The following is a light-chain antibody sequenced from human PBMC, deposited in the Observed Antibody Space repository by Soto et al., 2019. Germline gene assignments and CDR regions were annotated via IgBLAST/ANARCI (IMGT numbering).Light chain of an antibody. CDR2: AAS. CDR1: QSISRY. Sequence: DIQMTQSPSSLSASVGDRVTITCRASQSISRYLNRYHQKPAKAPKLLIYAASSLQSGVPSRFSGSGSGTDFTLTISSLEPEDFAVYYCQPRSNWPITFGQGTRLEIK. V-gene: IGKV1-39*01. J-gene: IGKJ5*01. CDR3: QPRSNWPIT.